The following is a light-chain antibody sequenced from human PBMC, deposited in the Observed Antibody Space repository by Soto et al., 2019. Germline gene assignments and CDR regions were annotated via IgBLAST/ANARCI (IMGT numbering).Light chain of an antibody. CDR2: EGT. V-gene: IGLV2-23*01. J-gene: IGLJ1*01. CDR3: CSYAGGNTYV. CDR1: TSDVGAYNL. Sequence: QSVLTQPPSVSGAPGQRVTISCTGTTSDVGAYNLVSWYQRLPGKAPKLLIFEGTKRPSGVSSRFSGSKSGNTASLTIFGLRAEDEADYFCCSYAGGNTYVFGTGTKVTVL.